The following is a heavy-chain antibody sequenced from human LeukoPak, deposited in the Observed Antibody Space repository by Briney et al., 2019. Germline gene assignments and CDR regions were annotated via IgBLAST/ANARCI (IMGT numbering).Heavy chain of an antibody. CDR3: VRDRKAMVTSGGFDL. J-gene: IGHJ2*01. V-gene: IGHV4-61*02. Sequence: SETLSLTCTVSRASISSGTYYWNWIRQPAGKGPEWIGRVYTSGTTNYNPSLRGRVTISVDTSKNQFSLNLSSVTAADTAVYYCVRDRKAMVTSGGFDLWGRGTLVTVSS. CDR1: RASISSGTYY. D-gene: IGHD5-18*01. CDR2: VYTSGTT.